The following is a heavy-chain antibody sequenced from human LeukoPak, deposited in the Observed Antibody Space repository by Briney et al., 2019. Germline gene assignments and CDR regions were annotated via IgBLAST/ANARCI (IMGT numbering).Heavy chain of an antibody. CDR1: GYTFTGYY. J-gene: IGHJ6*03. CDR3: AGGSRSTVTSYYYYYMDV. CDR2: INPNSGGT. D-gene: IGHD4-17*01. Sequence: ASVKVSCKASGYTFTGYYMHWVRQAPGQGLEWMGWINPNSGGTNYAQKFQGRVTMTRDTSISTAYMELSRLRSDDTAVYYCAGGSRSTVTSYYYYYMDVWGKGTTVTVSS. V-gene: IGHV1-2*02.